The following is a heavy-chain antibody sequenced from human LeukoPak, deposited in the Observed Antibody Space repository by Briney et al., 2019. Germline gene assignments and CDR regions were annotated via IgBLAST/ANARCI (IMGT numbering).Heavy chain of an antibody. J-gene: IGHJ4*02. CDR3: ARSDYTDY. D-gene: IGHD3-3*01. CDR2: IRGDGNSA. Sequence: PGGSLRLSCAASGFTFSTYWMHWVRQVPGKGLVWVSRIRGDGNSATYADFVKGRFTISRDNAKNTLYLQMNSLRVEDTAVYYCARSDYTDYWGPGTLVTVSS. V-gene: IGHV3-74*01. CDR1: GFTFSTYW.